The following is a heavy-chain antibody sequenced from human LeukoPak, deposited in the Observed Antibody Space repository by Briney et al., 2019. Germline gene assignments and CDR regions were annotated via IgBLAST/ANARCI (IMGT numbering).Heavy chain of an antibody. V-gene: IGHV3-30*02. CDR2: IRYDGSNK. CDR3: AKDLWVSSSKVPYFDY. Sequence: GSLRLSCAASGFTFSSYGMHWVRQAPGKGLEWVAFIRYDGSNKYYADSVKGRFTISRDNSKNTLYLQMNSLRAEDTAVYYCAKDLWVSSSKVPYFDYWGQGTLVTVSS. CDR1: GFTFSSYG. J-gene: IGHJ4*02. D-gene: IGHD6-6*01.